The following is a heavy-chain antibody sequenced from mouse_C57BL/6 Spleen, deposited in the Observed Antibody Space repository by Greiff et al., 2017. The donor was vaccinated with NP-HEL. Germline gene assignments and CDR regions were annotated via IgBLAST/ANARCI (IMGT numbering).Heavy chain of an antibody. CDR2: FNPGSGGT. CDR3: ARGTYDYGWFAY. Sequence: QVQLQQSGAELVRPGTSVTVSCKASGYAFTNYLIEWVKQRPGQGLEWIGVFNPGSGGTNYNEKFKGKATLTADKSSSTAYMQLSSLTSEDSAVYFCARGTYDYGWFAYWGQGTLVTVSA. V-gene: IGHV1-54*01. CDR1: GYAFTNYL. D-gene: IGHD2-4*01. J-gene: IGHJ3*01.